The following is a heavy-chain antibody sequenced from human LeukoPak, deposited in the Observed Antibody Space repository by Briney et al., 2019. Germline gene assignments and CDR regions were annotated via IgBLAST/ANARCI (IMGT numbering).Heavy chain of an antibody. Sequence: SGPTLVNPTQPLTLTCTFSGFSLPTSGVGVGWIRQPPGKALEWLALIYWNDDKLYSPSLKSRLTIAQDTSKNQVVLIMNNMDPVDTATYYCAHRQSRGYFAFDYWGQGTLVTVSS. V-gene: IGHV2-5*01. CDR2: IYWNDDK. CDR3: AHRQSRGYFAFDY. D-gene: IGHD6-25*01. CDR1: GFSLPTSGVG. J-gene: IGHJ4*02.